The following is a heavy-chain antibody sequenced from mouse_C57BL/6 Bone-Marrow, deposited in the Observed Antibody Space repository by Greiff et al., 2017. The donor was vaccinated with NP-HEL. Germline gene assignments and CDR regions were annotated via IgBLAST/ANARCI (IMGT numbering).Heavy chain of an antibody. CDR1: GYTFTNYW. CDR2: IYPGGGYT. V-gene: IGHV1-63*01. J-gene: IGHJ1*03. CDR3: ARSGLRLGSYWYVDV. Sequence: VKLQQSGAELVRPGTSVKMSCKASGYTFTNYWIGWAKQRPGHGLEWIGDIYPGGGYTHYNEPFQGKATLTADKSSTTAYMQFSSLTSEDSAIDYSARSGLRLGSYWYVDVWGTGTTVTVSS. D-gene: IGHD2-2*01.